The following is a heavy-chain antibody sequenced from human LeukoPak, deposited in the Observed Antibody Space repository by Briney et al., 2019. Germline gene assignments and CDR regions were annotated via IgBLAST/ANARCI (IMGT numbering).Heavy chain of an antibody. Sequence: SETLSLTCTVSGGSISSSSYYWGWIRQPPGKGLEWIGSIYFSGSAYYNPSLKSRVTISVGTSKNQFSLRLSSVTAADTAVYYCARDLKKYDYWGQGTLVTVSS. CDR3: ARDLKKYDY. CDR1: GGSISSSSYY. J-gene: IGHJ4*02. CDR2: IYFSGSA. V-gene: IGHV4-39*02.